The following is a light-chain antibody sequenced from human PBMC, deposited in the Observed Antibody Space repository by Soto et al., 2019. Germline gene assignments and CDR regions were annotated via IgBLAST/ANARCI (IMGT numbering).Light chain of an antibody. CDR3: HQYGSSITWT. J-gene: IGKJ1*01. CDR2: AAF. V-gene: IGKV3-20*01. Sequence: EVVLTQSPGTVSLSPGERATLSCRASQSVTSNHLAWYQQKPGQAPRLLIYAAFSRATGIPGRFSGSGSGTDFTFGISRLEPEDFAVYYCHQYGSSITWTFGQGTKVQIK. CDR1: QSVTSNH.